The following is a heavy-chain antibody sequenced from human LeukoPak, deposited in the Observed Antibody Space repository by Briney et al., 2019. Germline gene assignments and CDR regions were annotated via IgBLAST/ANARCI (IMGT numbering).Heavy chain of an antibody. CDR3: ARGFDDSSGYYYFDY. V-gene: IGHV1-69*06. CDR2: IIPSLGTA. Sequence: ASVKVSCKASGGTFSSYAISWVRQAPGQGLEWMGGIIPSLGTANYAQKFKGRVTITADKPTSTAYMELRSLRSDDTAVYYCARGFDDSSGYYYFDYWGQGTLVTVSS. CDR1: GGTFSSYA. J-gene: IGHJ4*02. D-gene: IGHD3-22*01.